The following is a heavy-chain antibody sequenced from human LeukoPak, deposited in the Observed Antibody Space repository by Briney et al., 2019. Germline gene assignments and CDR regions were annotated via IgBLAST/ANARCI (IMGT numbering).Heavy chain of an antibody. D-gene: IGHD3-16*02. J-gene: IGHJ5*02. CDR1: GGSFSGYY. CDR3: ARGRYYDYVWGSYRSQNWFDP. V-gene: IGHV4-34*01. CDR2: INHSGST. Sequence: SETLSLTCAVYGGSFSGYYWSWIRQPPGKGLECIGEINHSGSTNYNPSLKSRVTISVDTSKNQFSLKLSSVAAADTAVYYCARGRYYDYVWGSYRSQNWFDPWGQGTLVTVSS.